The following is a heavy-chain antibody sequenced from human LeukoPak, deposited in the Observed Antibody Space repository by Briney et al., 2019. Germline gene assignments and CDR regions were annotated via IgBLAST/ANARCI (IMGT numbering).Heavy chain of an antibody. CDR2: IGAGGGST. CDR1: GFTFSSYA. D-gene: IGHD3-10*01. Sequence: GGCLRLSCAASGFTFSSYAMSWVRQAPGKGLEWASGIGAGGGSTYYADPVKGRFTISRDNSKNTLYLQMNSLRVDDTAVYYCAKTPAYYYGSQPFDYWGQGTLVTVSS. CDR3: AKTPAYYYGSQPFDY. J-gene: IGHJ4*02. V-gene: IGHV3-23*01.